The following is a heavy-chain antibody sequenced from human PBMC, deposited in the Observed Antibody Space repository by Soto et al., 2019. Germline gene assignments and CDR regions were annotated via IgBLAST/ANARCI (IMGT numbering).Heavy chain of an antibody. CDR1: GGTFSSYA. CDR3: ARDGCIAVAGGMDV. Sequence: QVQLVQSGAEVKKPGSSVKVSCKASGGTFSSYAISWVRQAPGQGLEWMGGIIPIFGTANYAQKSQGRVMITADAATSTAYTELSSLRSEDTAVYYCARDGCIAVAGGMDVWGQGTKVTVSS. CDR2: IIPIFGTA. V-gene: IGHV1-69*01. D-gene: IGHD6-19*01. J-gene: IGHJ6*02.